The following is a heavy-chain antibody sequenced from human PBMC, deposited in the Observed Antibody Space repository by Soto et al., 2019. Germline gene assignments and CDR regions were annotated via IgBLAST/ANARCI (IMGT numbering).Heavy chain of an antibody. D-gene: IGHD1-26*01. CDR3: ARSHMGATYFDS. V-gene: IGHV3-53*01. CDR1: GFTVSSNY. J-gene: IGHJ4*02. CDR2: IYSGGST. Sequence: PGGSLRLSCAASGFTVSSNYMSWVRQAPGKGLEWVSVIYSGGSTYYADSVKGRFTISRDNSKNTLYLQMNSLRAEDTAVYYCARSHMGATYFDSWGQGTLVTVSS.